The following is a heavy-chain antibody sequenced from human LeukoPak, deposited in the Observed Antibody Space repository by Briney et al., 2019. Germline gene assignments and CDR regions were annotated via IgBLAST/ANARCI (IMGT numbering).Heavy chain of an antibody. CDR3: AGHSSPYSTSARFDY. Sequence: GGSLRLSCAASGFTFSSYSMNWVRQAPGKGLEWVSSISSSSSYIYYADSVKGRFTISRDNAKNTLYLQMNSLRAEDTAVYYCAGHSSPYSTSARFDYWGQGTLVTVSS. D-gene: IGHD6-6*01. J-gene: IGHJ4*02. CDR1: GFTFSSYS. CDR2: ISSSSSYI. V-gene: IGHV3-21*01.